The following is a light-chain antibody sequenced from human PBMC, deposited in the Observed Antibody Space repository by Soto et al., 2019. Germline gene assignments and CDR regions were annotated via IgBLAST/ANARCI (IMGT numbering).Light chain of an antibody. CDR3: GTWDSSRRAGV. Sequence: QSVLPQPPSVSAAPGQRVTISCSGRSSNIGKTYVSWYQQLPGTAPKVRIYDRNMRPSGIPDRFSGSKSGTSATLDITGLQTGDEAYYYCGTWDSSRRAGVFGGGTKVTVL. CDR2: DRN. V-gene: IGLV1-51*01. J-gene: IGLJ3*02. CDR1: SSNIGKTY.